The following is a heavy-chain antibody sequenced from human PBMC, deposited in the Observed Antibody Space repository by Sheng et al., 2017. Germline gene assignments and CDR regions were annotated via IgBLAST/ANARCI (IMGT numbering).Heavy chain of an antibody. D-gene: IGHD1-26*01. CDR3: ARWTSGSPDY. J-gene: IGHJ4*02. CDR2: IYHSGTT. V-gene: IGHV4-38-2*02. Sequence: QVQLQESGPGLVKPSETLSLTCSVSGYSINSGYYWAWIRQPPGKGLEWIGSIYHSGTTYYRSSFRGRGTISVDTSRNEFSLKLTYVTAADTAVYYCARWTSGSPDYWGREPWSPSPQ. CDR1: GYSINSGYY.